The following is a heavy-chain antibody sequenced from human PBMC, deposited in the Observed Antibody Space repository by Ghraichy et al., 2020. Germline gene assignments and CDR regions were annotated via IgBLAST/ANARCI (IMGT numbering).Heavy chain of an antibody. J-gene: IGHJ6*02. D-gene: IGHD3-3*01. CDR3: ARLLEGRYDFWSGYHDYYYYGMDV. Sequence: SETLSLTCTVSGGSISSYYWSWIRQPPGKGLEWIGYIYYSGSTNYNPSLKSRVTISVDTSKNQFSLKLSSVTAADTAVYYCARLLEGRYDFWSGYHDYYYYGMDVWGQGTTVTVSS. V-gene: IGHV4-59*08. CDR2: IYYSGST. CDR1: GGSISSYY.